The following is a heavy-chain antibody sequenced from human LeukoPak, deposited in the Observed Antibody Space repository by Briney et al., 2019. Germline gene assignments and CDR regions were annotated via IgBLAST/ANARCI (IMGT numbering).Heavy chain of an antibody. CDR2: IYSGGST. CDR1: GFTVSSNY. V-gene: IGHV3-66*01. D-gene: IGHD6-19*01. Sequence: GGSLRLSCAASGFTVSSNYMSWVRQAPGKGMEWASVIYSGGSTYYADSVKGRFNISRDNYKNTLYLQMNSLRAEDTAVYYCARVRDSSGWYELDYWGQGTLVTVSS. J-gene: IGHJ4*02. CDR3: ARVRDSSGWYELDY.